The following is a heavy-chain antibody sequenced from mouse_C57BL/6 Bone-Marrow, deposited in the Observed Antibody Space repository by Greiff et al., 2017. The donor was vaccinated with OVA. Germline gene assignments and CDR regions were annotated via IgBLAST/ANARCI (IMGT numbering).Heavy chain of an antibody. CDR1: GFNIKDDY. CDR3: TTYYYYGSSPLFDY. Sequence: EVQLQESGAELVRPGASVKLSCTASGFNIKDDYMHWVKQRPEQGLEWIGWIDPENGDTEYASKFQGKATITADTSSNTAYLQLSSLTSEDTAVYYCTTYYYYGSSPLFDYWGQGTTLTVSS. V-gene: IGHV14-4*01. CDR2: IDPENGDT. J-gene: IGHJ2*01. D-gene: IGHD1-1*01.